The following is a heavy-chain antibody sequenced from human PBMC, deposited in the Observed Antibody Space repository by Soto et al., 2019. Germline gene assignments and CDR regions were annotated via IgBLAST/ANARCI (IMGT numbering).Heavy chain of an antibody. V-gene: IGHV4-31*01. CDR3: ARGTDMITHVCDC. CDR1: GGSISSGGYY. D-gene: IGHD3-16*01. J-gene: IGHJ4*02. CDR2: IFYSGST. Sequence: QVQLQESGPGLVKPSQTLSLTCTVSGGSISSGGYYYNWVRQHPGKGLAWIGYIFYSGSTHYNPSLRGLASMSAVTSKNQLSLKLGSVTAADAAVYYCARGTDMITHVCDCWGQGIRVTVPS.